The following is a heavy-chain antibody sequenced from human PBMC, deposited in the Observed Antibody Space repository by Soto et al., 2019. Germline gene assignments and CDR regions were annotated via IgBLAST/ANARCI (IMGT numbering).Heavy chain of an antibody. J-gene: IGHJ4*02. V-gene: IGHV3-74*03. CDR2: INSDGSRT. CDR3: ARAYGDSYFDY. Sequence: GGSLRLSCAASGFSFSTYWMHWVRQAPGKGLVWVSRINSDGSRTTYAESVKGRFTISRDNAKNTLYMEMNGLRAEDTALYYCARAYGDSYFDYWGQGTLVTVSS. CDR1: GFSFSTYW. D-gene: IGHD4-17*01.